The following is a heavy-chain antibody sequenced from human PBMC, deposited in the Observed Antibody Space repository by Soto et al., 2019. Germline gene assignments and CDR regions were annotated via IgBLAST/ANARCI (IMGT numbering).Heavy chain of an antibody. D-gene: IGHD5-18*01. CDR2: IYSGGST. V-gene: IGHV3-66*04. CDR3: ARHGYNYGGGYFDY. J-gene: IGHJ4*02. CDR1: GVTVSSYN. Sequence: EVQLVESGGGLVQPGGSLRLSCAASGVTVSSYNMSWVRQAPGKGLEWVSFIYSGGSTYYADSVKGSFTISRDNSKNTMYLQMNRLRAEDTAVYYGARHGYNYGGGYFDYWGQGTLVTVSS.